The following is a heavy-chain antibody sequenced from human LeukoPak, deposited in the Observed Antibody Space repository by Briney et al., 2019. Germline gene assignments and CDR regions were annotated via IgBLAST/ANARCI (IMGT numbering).Heavy chain of an antibody. D-gene: IGHD4-17*01. Sequence: PGGSLRLSCAASGFTFSSYGMSWVRQAPGQGLEWVSAISGSGGSTYYADSVKGRFTISRDNSKHTLYLQMNSLRAEDTAVYYCAKDRGTVTIYYYYYMDVWGKGTTVTISS. CDR1: GFTFSSYG. V-gene: IGHV3-23*01. J-gene: IGHJ6*03. CDR2: ISGSGGST. CDR3: AKDRGTVTIYYYYYMDV.